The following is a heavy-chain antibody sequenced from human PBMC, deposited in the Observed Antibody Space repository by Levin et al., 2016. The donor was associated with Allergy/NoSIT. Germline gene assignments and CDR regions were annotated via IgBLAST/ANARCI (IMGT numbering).Heavy chain of an antibody. CDR2: VSAHTGNT. D-gene: IGHD3-22*01. V-gene: IGHV1-18*01. Sequence: ASVKVSCKAFGYTFSNFGISWVRQAPGQGLEWMGWVSAHTGNTNYIQKLQGRVTMTTDTSTKTAYMELRSLRSEDTAVYYCARGREGYYDSSGYLDYWGQGTLVTVSS. J-gene: IGHJ4*02. CDR1: GYTFSNFG. CDR3: ARGREGYYDSSGYLDY.